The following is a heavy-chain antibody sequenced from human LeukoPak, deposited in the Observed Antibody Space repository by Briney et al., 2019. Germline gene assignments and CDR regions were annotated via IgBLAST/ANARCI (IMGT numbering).Heavy chain of an antibody. CDR2: IYTNGNT. J-gene: IGHJ6*03. CDR1: GGSISSYY. CDR3: ARGSGDCSSTSCYLHRSYYYYYMDV. Sequence: SETLSLTCTVSGGSISSYYWSWIRQPAGKGLEWIARIYTNGNTNYNPSLKSRVIMSVDTSKNQFSLKLSSVTAADTAVYYCARGSGDCSSTSCYLHRSYYYYYMDVWGKGTTVTVSS. D-gene: IGHD2-2*01. V-gene: IGHV4-4*07.